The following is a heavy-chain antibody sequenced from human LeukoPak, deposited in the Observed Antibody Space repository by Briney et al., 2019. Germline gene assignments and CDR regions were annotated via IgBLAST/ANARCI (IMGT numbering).Heavy chain of an antibody. CDR3: AKGNGYSYGRYYFDY. CDR2: ITASGGNT. V-gene: IGHV3-23*01. D-gene: IGHD5-18*01. CDR1: GFTFSIYA. J-gene: IGHJ4*02. Sequence: GGSLRLSCAASGFTFSIYAMGWVRHAPGKGLEWVSAITASGGNTYYADSVKGRFTISRDNSKNTLYLQVNSLRAEDTAVYYCAKGNGYSYGRYYFDYWGQGTLVTVSS.